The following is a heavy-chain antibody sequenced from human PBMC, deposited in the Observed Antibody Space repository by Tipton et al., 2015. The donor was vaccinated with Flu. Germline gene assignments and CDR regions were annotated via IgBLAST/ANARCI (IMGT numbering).Heavy chain of an antibody. D-gene: IGHD3-10*01. CDR3: ARELGLYYGSGRGNY. V-gene: IGHV3-11*01. J-gene: IGHJ4*02. Sequence: SLRLSCAASGFTFGEYYMNWIRQAPGKGLEWVSSISRSGDVIFYADSVKGRFTISRDNANNSLFLQMNNLRADDTAVYYCARELGLYYGSGRGNYWGQGTPVTVSS. CDR1: GFTFGEYY. CDR2: ISRSGDVI.